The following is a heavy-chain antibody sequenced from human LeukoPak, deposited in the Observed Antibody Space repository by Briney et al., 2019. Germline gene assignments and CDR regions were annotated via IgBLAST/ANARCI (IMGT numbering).Heavy chain of an antibody. Sequence: GGSLRLSCAASGFTISSNYMSLVRQAAGKGLEWVSVIYSGGSTYYADSVKGRFTISRHNSKNTLYLQMNSLRAEDTAVYYCARDSAPITMVVEVPAGFDYWGQGTQVTVSS. J-gene: IGHJ4*02. CDR3: ARDSAPITMVVEVPAGFDY. D-gene: IGHD3-22*01. CDR2: IYSGGST. V-gene: IGHV3-53*04. CDR1: GFTISSNY.